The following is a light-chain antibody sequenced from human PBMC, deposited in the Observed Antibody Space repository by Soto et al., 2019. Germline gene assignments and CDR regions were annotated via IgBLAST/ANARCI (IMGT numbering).Light chain of an antibody. J-gene: IGLJ1*01. CDR3: CSYAGSYTLV. V-gene: IGLV2-11*01. CDR1: SIDVGGYNY. Sequence: QSALTQPRSVSGSPGQSVTISCTGTSIDVGGYNYVSWYQQHPGKATKLMIYDVSKRPSGVPDRFSGSKSGNTASLTISGLQAEDEADYYCCSYAGSYTLVFGTGTKVTVL. CDR2: DVS.